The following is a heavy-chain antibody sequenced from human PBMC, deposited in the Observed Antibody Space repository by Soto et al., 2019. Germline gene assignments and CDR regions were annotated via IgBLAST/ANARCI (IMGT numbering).Heavy chain of an antibody. CDR2: INGDGSST. D-gene: IGHD4-4*01. Sequence: GGSLRLSCAASGFTFSSHWMHWVRQAPGKGLVWVSRINGDGSSTSYADSVKGRFTISRDNAKNMLYLQMNSLRAEDTAVYYCARDIRRSATVRVYYYYGMDVWGQGTTVTVSS. CDR3: ARDIRRSATVRVYYYYGMDV. J-gene: IGHJ6*02. V-gene: IGHV3-74*01. CDR1: GFTFSSHW.